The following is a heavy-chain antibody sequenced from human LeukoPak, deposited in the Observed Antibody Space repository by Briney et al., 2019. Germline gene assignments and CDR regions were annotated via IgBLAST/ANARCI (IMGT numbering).Heavy chain of an antibody. CDR3: ARDNPTLFDY. CDR1: GYTFFSYG. CDR2: ISAYSGNT. J-gene: IGHJ4*02. V-gene: IGHV1-18*01. Sequence: ASVKVSCKASGYTFFSYGISWVRQAPGQGLEWMGWISAYSGNTDYARKFQGRATLTTDTSTSTAYMELRSLRSDDTAVYYCARDNPTLFDYWGQGTLVTVSS.